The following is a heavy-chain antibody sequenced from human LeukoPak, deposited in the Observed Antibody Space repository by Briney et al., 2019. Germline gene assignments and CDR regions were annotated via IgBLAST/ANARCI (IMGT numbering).Heavy chain of an antibody. CDR1: GYTFTSYY. Sequence: GASVKVSCKASGYTFTSYYIHWLRQAPGQGLEWMGIINPSSGSTTYAQKFQGRVTMTRDTSTSTVYMELSSLRSEDTAVYYCARQTAAGCFDYWGQGTLVTVSS. CDR3: ARQTAAGCFDY. J-gene: IGHJ4*02. D-gene: IGHD6-13*01. V-gene: IGHV1-46*01. CDR2: INPSSGST.